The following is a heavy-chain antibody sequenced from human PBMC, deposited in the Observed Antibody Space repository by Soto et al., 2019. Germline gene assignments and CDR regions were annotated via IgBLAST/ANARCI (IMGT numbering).Heavy chain of an antibody. CDR3: ARGEKLYHYYYGMDV. Sequence: ASVKVSCKASGYSFTTHAMIWVRQAPGQRPEWMGWINTGNGNTRYSPKFQGRVNITRDTSASTAYMELSSLKSEDTAVYYCARGEKLYHYYYGMDVWGQGSKVTVSS. CDR2: INTGNGNT. V-gene: IGHV1-3*04. J-gene: IGHJ6*02. CDR1: GYSFTTHA.